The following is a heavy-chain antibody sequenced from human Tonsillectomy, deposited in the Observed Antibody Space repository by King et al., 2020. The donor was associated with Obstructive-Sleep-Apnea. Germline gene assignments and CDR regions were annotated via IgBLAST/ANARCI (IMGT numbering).Heavy chain of an antibody. J-gene: IGHJ4*02. CDR2: ISLDESEK. D-gene: IGHD6-13*01. V-gene: IGHV3-33*05. CDR3: AKVGXVXXAXXXGXXXXXX. Sequence: QLVQSGGGVVQPGRSLRLSCTASGFTFSSYGMHWVRQAPGKGLQWVAVISLDESEKYYADSVKGRFTISRDNSKNTLYLQMNNLRAEDTAVYYCAKVGXVXXAXXXGXXXXXXXXXGTLVTVSS. CDR1: GFTFSSYG.